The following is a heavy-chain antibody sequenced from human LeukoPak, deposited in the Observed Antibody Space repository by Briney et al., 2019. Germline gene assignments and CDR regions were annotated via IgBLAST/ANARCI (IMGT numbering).Heavy chain of an antibody. D-gene: IGHD3-22*01. CDR1: GGSFSGHY. CDR3: ARVLAYYYDSRGRLDY. Sequence: PSETLSLTCAVYGGSFSGHYWSWIRQPPGKGLEWIGEIDHTGSTNYNPSLKSRVTMSVDTSKNQFSLNLSSVTAADTAVYFCARVLAYYYDSRGRLDYWGQGSLVTVSS. V-gene: IGHV4-34*01. J-gene: IGHJ4*02. CDR2: IDHTGST.